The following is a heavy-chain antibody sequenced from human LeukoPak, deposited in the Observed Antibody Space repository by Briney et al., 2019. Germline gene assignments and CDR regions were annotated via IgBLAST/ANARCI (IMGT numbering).Heavy chain of an antibody. J-gene: IGHJ4*02. V-gene: IGHV4-39*07. CDR1: GDSISTSNSY. CDR2: IYHSGST. CDR3: ASSIAAAGPFDY. Sequence: KASETLSLTCTVSGDSISTSNSYWGWIRQPPGKGLEWIGSIYHSGSTYYNPSLKSRVTISVDTSKNQFSLKLSSVTAADTAVYYCASSIAAAGPFDYWGQGTLVTVSS. D-gene: IGHD6-13*01.